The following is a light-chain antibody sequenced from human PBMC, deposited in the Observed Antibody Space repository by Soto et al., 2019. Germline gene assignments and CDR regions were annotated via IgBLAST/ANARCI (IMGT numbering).Light chain of an antibody. J-gene: IGKJ2*01. CDR2: WAS. CDR3: QHYYSTPYT. Sequence: DIVMTQSPDSLAVSLGERATINCKSSQSVLVSSNNKNYLAWYQQKPGQPPKLLIYWASTRESGVPDRFSGSGSGTDFTLTISSLQAEDVAVYYCQHYYSTPYTFGQGTKLEX. CDR1: QSVLVSSNNKNY. V-gene: IGKV4-1*01.